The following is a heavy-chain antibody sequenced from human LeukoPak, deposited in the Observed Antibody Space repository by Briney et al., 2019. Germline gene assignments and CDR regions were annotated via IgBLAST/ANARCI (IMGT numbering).Heavy chain of an antibody. V-gene: IGHV3-48*01. D-gene: IGHD4-17*01. CDR2: ISSSSSTI. Sequence: GSLRLPCAASGFTFRSYWLDWVRQAPGKGLGGVSYISSSSSTIYYADSVKGRFTISRDNAKNSLYLQMNSLRAEDTAVYYCARGGMTTTRQFDYWGQGTLVTVSS. CDR1: GFTFRSYW. CDR3: ARGGMTTTRQFDY. J-gene: IGHJ4*02.